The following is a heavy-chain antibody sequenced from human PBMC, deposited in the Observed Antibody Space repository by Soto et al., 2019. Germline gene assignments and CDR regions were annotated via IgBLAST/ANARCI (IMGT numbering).Heavy chain of an antibody. Sequence: PGESLKISCKGSGYSFTSYWIGWVRQMPGKGLEWMGIIYPGDSDTRYSPSFQGQVTISADKSISTAYLQWSSLKASDTAMYYCARSGGPTYCSGGSCSRFRPWGQGTLVTVSS. CDR1: GYSFTSYW. D-gene: IGHD2-15*01. J-gene: IGHJ5*02. CDR2: IYPGDSDT. CDR3: ARSGGPTYCSGGSCSRFRP. V-gene: IGHV5-51*01.